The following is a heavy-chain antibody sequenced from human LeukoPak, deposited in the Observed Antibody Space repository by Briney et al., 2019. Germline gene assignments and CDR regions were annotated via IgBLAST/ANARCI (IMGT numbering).Heavy chain of an antibody. D-gene: IGHD2-2*01. V-gene: IGHV1-46*01. Sequence: GASVKVSCKASGYTFTGYWMHWVRQAPGQGPEWMGVISPSGGSTIYAQKFKGRVTLTRDMSTSTDYLELSSLRSEDTAVYYCAKGVVVAPDVTPFDYWGQGTLVTVSS. J-gene: IGHJ4*02. CDR2: ISPSGGST. CDR1: GYTFTGYW. CDR3: AKGVVVAPDVTPFDY.